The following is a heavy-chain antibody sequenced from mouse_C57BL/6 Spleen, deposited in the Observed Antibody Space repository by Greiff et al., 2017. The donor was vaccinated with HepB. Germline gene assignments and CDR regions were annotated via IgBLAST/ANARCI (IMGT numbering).Heavy chain of an antibody. J-gene: IGHJ4*01. CDR3: TRGCYGSSYVTDLAMDY. Sequence: EVQVVESGEGLVKPGGSLKLSCAASGFTFSSYAMSWVRQTPEKRLEWVAYISSGGDYIYYADTVKGRFTISRDNARNTLYLQMSSLKSEDTAMYYCTRGCYGSSYVTDLAMDYWGQGTSVTVSS. V-gene: IGHV5-9-1*02. D-gene: IGHD1-1*01. CDR1: GFTFSSYA. CDR2: ISSGGDYI.